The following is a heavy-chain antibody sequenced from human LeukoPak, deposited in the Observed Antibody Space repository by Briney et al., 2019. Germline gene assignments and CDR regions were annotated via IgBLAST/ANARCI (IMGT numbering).Heavy chain of an antibody. CDR2: IYTSGST. CDR1: GGSLRSYY. D-gene: IGHD3-10*01. CDR3: ARDSASGVNFDS. J-gene: IGHJ4*02. V-gene: IGHV4-4*07. Sequence: SETLSPTCTVSGGSLRSYYWSWIRQPAGKGLEWIGRIYTSGSTNYNPSLKSRVTMSVDTSKNQFSLKLSSVTAADTAVYYCARDSASGVNFDSWGQGTLVTVSS.